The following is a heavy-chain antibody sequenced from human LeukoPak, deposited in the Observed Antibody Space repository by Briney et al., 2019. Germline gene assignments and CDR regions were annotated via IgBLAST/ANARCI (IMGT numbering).Heavy chain of an antibody. CDR3: ASPFRYSVAGFDY. D-gene: IGHD1-26*01. CDR1: GFTFGNYG. Sequence: GGSLRLSCAASGFTFGNYGMSWVRQAPGKGLEWVSGINSDGSSTSYADSVKGRFTISTDNAKNTLYLQMNSLRAEDTAVYYCASPFRYSVAGFDYWGQGTLVTVSS. V-gene: IGHV3-74*01. J-gene: IGHJ4*02. CDR2: INSDGSST.